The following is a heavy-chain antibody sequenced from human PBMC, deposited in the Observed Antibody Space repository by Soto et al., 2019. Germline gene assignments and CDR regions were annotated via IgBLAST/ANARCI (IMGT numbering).Heavy chain of an antibody. CDR1: GGSVSGYH. V-gene: IGHV4-59*02. J-gene: IGHJ4*02. Sequence: SETLSLTCNVSGGSVSGYHWSWIRQPPGKGLEWIGYINNNGNTDYNPSLESRVTISLDTSKNTLYLQMSSLRAEDTAVYYCARVHSSSYHYFDYWGQGTLVTVSS. CDR2: INNNGNT. CDR3: ARVHSSSYHYFDY. D-gene: IGHD6-13*01.